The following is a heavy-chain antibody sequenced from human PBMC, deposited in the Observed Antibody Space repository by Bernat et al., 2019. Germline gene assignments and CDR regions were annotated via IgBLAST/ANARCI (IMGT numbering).Heavy chain of an antibody. V-gene: IGHV3-7*03. CDR3: ARGLGGF. CDR2: IKHDGSEK. J-gene: IGHJ4*02. CDR1: GFTFGNYA. Sequence: EEQLLESGGGLVQPGGSLRPPCAASGFTFGNYAMTWVRQAPGKGLEWVANIKHDGSEKYYVDSVKGRFSISRDNAKNTLYMQMNSLRGEDTAVYYCARGLGGFWGQGTLVTVSS.